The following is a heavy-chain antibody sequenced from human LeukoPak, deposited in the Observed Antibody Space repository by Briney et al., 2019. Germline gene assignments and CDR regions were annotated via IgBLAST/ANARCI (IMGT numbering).Heavy chain of an antibody. Sequence: SETLSLTCAVYGGSFSGYYWSWIRQPPGKGLEWIGEINHSGSTNYNPSLKSRVTISVDTSKNQFSLKLSSVTAADTAVYYCARGPGYGDFLFDYWGQGTLVTVSS. J-gene: IGHJ4*02. D-gene: IGHD4-17*01. V-gene: IGHV4-34*01. CDR3: ARGPGYGDFLFDY. CDR1: GGSFSGYY. CDR2: INHSGST.